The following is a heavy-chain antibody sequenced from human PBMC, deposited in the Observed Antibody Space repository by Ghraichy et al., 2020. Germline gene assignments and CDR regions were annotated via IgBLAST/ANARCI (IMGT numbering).Heavy chain of an antibody. CDR1: GYTFTSYG. J-gene: IGHJ6*02. D-gene: IGHD6-6*01. Sequence: ASVKVSCKASGYTFTSYGISWVRQAPGQGLEWMGWISAYNGNTNYAQKLQGRVTMTTDTSTSTAYMELRSLRSDDTAVYYCARDLLAARGSYYYYYGMDVWGQGTTVTVSS. V-gene: IGHV1-18*01. CDR3: ARDLLAARGSYYYYYGMDV. CDR2: ISAYNGNT.